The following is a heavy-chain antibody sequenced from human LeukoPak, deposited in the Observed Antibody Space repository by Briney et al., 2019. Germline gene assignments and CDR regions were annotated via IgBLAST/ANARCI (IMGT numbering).Heavy chain of an antibody. J-gene: IGHJ3*02. Sequence: ASVKVSCKASGCTFTGYYMHWVRQAPGQGLEWMGWINPNSGGTNYAQKFQGRVTMTRDTSISTAYMELSRLRSDDTAVYYCARAEDYGDYADAFDIWGQGTMVAVSS. D-gene: IGHD4-17*01. CDR1: GCTFTGYY. CDR3: ARAEDYGDYADAFDI. V-gene: IGHV1-2*02. CDR2: INPNSGGT.